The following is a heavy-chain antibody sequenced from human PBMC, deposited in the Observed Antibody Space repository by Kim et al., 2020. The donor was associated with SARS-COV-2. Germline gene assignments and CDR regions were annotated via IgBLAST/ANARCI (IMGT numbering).Heavy chain of an antibody. J-gene: IGHJ6*03. CDR1: GFTFSSYA. D-gene: IGHD3-9*01. CDR3: AKGGYDILTGYRYYYYYYMDV. CDR2: ISGSGGST. V-gene: IGHV3-23*01. Sequence: GGSLRLSCAASGFTFSSYAMSWVRQAPGKGLEWVSAISGSGGSTYYADSVKGRFTISRDNSKNTLYLQMNSLRAEDTAVYYCAKGGYDILTGYRYYYYYYMDVWGKGTTVTVSS.